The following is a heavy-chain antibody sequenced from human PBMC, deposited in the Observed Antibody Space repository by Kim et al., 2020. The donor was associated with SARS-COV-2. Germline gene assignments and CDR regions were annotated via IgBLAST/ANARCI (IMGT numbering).Heavy chain of an antibody. CDR3: TRDRAYSLDY. D-gene: IGHD2-15*01. CDR1: GFTFSDNW. V-gene: IGHV3-7*01. J-gene: IGHJ4*02. CDR2: IKEDGSDK. Sequence: GGSLRLSCTASGFTFSDNWMSWVRQGPGKGLEWLAKIKEDGSDKYYLNSVEGRFTISRDNAKNSLYLQMNSLRAEDTALHFCTRDRAYSLDYWGQGTLVTVSS.